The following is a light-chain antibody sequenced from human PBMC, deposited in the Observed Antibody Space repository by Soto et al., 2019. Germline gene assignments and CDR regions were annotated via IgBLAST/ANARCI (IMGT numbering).Light chain of an antibody. CDR3: QQCGTSPWT. CDR1: QSVSSIY. Sequence: EIVLTQSPGTLSLSPGEGATLSCRASQSVSSIYLAWYQQKPGQAPRLLFYSATNRDTGIPDRFSASGSGTVFTLTISRLEPEDFAVYYCQQCGTSPWTFGQGTKVDIK. CDR2: SAT. V-gene: IGKV3-20*01. J-gene: IGKJ1*01.